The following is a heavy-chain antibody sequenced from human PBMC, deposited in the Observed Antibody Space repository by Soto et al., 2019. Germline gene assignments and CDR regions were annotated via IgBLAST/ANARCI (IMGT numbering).Heavy chain of an antibody. J-gene: IGHJ4*02. D-gene: IGHD4-4*01. Sequence: EVQLVESGGGLVQPGRSRRLSCTASGFTFDDYTMYWVRQAPGKGLEWVSLITYDSRKVDYADSVRGRFSISRDNAKNSLYLQIDSLRTEDTATYFCAKGRGNFDYNSYRPMHYWGQGTLVTGSS. CDR1: GFTFDDYT. V-gene: IGHV3-9*01. CDR3: AKGRGNFDYNSYRPMHY. CDR2: ITYDSRKV.